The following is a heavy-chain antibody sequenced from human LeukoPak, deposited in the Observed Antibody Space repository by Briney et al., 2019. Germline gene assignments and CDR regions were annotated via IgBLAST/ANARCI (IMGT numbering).Heavy chain of an antibody. Sequence: GGSLRLSCAASGFTFSSYAMSWVRQAPGKGLEWVSAISGSGGSSYYADSVKGGFTISRDNSKNTLYLQMNSLRAEDTAVYYCASRRIVVVPAAIFNYGMDVWGQGTTVTVSS. D-gene: IGHD2-2*01. V-gene: IGHV3-23*01. CDR1: GFTFSSYA. CDR2: ISGSGGSS. CDR3: ASRRIVVVPAAIFNYGMDV. J-gene: IGHJ6*02.